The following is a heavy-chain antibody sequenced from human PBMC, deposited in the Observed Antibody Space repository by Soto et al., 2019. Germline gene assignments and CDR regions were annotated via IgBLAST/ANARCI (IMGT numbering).Heavy chain of an antibody. Sequence: QLQLQESGPGLVKPSETLSLTCTVSGGSISSSSYYWGWIRQPPGKGLEWIGSIYYSGSTYYNPSLKSRVTISVDTSKNQFSLKLSSVTAADTAVYYCARVIVVVPAAMVGWFDPWGQGTLVTVSS. CDR3: ARVIVVVPAAMVGWFDP. J-gene: IGHJ5*02. CDR1: GGSISSSSYY. V-gene: IGHV4-39*01. D-gene: IGHD2-2*01. CDR2: IYYSGST.